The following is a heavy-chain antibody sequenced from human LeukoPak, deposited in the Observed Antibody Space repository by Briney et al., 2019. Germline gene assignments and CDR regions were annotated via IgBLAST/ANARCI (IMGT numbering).Heavy chain of an antibody. D-gene: IGHD3-22*01. Sequence: GASVKVSCKASGYTFTGYYMHWVRQAPGQGLEWMGWISAYNGNTNYAQKLQGRVTMTTDTSTSTAYMELRSLRSDDTAVYYCARARKDRWLLGDAFDIWGQGTMVTVSS. CDR2: ISAYNGNT. V-gene: IGHV1-18*04. CDR1: GYTFTGYY. CDR3: ARARKDRWLLGDAFDI. J-gene: IGHJ3*02.